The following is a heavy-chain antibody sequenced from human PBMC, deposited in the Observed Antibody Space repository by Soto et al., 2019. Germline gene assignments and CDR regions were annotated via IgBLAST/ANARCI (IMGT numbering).Heavy chain of an antibody. Sequence: GASVKVSCKASGGTFSSYAISWVRQAPGQGLEWMGGIIPIFGTANYAQKFQGRVTITADESTSTAYMELSSLRSEDTAAYYCAVAYCGGDCRRPYYYYYGMDVWGQGTTVTVSS. CDR3: AVAYCGGDCRRPYYYYYGMDV. J-gene: IGHJ6*02. D-gene: IGHD2-21*02. CDR2: IIPIFGTA. CDR1: GGTFSSYA. V-gene: IGHV1-69*13.